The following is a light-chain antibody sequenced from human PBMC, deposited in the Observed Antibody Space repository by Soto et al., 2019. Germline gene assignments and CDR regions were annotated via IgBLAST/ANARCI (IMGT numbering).Light chain of an antibody. CDR1: QSISRY. CDR3: QQSYKAPWT. V-gene: IGKV1-39*01. Sequence: DIQMTQSPSSLSASVGDRVTITCRASQSISRYVNWYQQKPGKAPKLLIYAASSLQSGVSSRFSGSGSGTEFTLTISSLQPEDFATYCCQQSYKAPWTFGQGTKVEIK. J-gene: IGKJ1*01. CDR2: AAS.